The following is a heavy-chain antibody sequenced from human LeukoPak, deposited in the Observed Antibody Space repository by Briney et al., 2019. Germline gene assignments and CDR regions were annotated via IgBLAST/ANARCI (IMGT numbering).Heavy chain of an antibody. Sequence: SVKVSCKASGYTFTGYYMHWVRQAPGQGLEWMGWINPNSGGTNYAQKFQGRVTMTRDTSISTAYMELSRLRSDDTAVYYCARISIQLYYYYYYGMDVWGQGTTVTVSS. CDR2: INPNSGGT. D-gene: IGHD5-18*01. CDR3: ARISIQLYYYYYYGMDV. CDR1: GYTFTGYY. V-gene: IGHV1-2*02. J-gene: IGHJ6*02.